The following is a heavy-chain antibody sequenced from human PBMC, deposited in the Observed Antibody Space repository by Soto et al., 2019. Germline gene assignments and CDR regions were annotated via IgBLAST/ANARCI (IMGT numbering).Heavy chain of an antibody. J-gene: IGHJ6*02. V-gene: IGHV3-23*01. CDR3: AKDYSSTWYPGHGMGV. CDR2: LTDSGGST. D-gene: IGHD6-13*01. CDR1: GFTFRSYA. Sequence: GGSLRLSCAAFGFTFRSYAMSWVRQAPGKGLEWVSALTDSGGSTYYADSVQGRFTISRDNSKNMVYLQMNSLRAEDTAVCYCAKDYSSTWYPGHGMGVWGQGTTVTVSS.